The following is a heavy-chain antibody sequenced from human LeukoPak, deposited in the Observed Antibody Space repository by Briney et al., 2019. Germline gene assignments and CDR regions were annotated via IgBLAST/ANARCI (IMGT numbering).Heavy chain of an antibody. D-gene: IGHD3-3*01. V-gene: IGHV4-59*01. CDR1: GAYISSYY. CDR2: IYFSGSS. CDR3: ARLRAGPRLSGIFGVAGEYYFDY. Sequence: PSETLSLTCTVSGAYISSYYWSWVRQPPGKGLEWIGHIYFSGSSSYNPSLKSRVSISVDIPNNQFSLTLTSVTAADTAVYYCARLRAGPRLSGIFGVAGEYYFDYWGQGTLVTVSS. J-gene: IGHJ4*02.